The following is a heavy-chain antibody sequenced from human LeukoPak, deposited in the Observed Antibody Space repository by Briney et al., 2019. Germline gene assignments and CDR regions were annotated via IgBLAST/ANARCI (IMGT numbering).Heavy chain of an antibody. Sequence: ASVKVSCKASGYTFTAYYMHWVRQAPGQGLEWMGWINPNSGGTNYAQKFQGRVTITADKSTSTAYMELSSLRSEDTAVYYCARDGQNEGATNYWGQGTLVTVSS. V-gene: IGHV1-2*02. D-gene: IGHD1-26*01. CDR2: INPNSGGT. CDR3: ARDGQNEGATNY. CDR1: GYTFTAYY. J-gene: IGHJ4*02.